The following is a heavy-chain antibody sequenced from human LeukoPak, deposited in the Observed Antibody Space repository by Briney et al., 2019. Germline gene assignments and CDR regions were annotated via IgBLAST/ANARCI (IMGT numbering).Heavy chain of an antibody. CDR2: INPNSGGT. Sequence: GASVKVSCKASGYTFTGYCMHWVRQAPGQGLEWMGWINPNSGGTNYAQKFQGRVTMTRDTSISTAYMELSRLRSDGTAVYYCAREPHHYMDVWGKGTTVTVSS. V-gene: IGHV1-2*02. CDR3: AREPHHYMDV. CDR1: GYTFTGYC. J-gene: IGHJ6*03.